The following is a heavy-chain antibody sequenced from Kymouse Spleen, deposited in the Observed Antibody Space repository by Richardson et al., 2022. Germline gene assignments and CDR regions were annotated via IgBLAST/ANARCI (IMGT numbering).Heavy chain of an antibody. CDR1: GFTFSSYA. V-gene: IGHV3-23*04. J-gene: IGHJ6*02. CDR3: AKAGYCTNGVCYYYYYGMDV. Sequence: EVQLVESGGGLVQPGGSLRLSCAASGFTFSSYAMSWVRQAPGKGLEWVSAISGSGGSTYYADSVKGRFTISRDNSKNTLYLQMNSLRAEDTAVYYCAKAGYCTNGVCYYYYYGMDVWGQGTTVTVSS. D-gene: IGHD2-8*01. CDR2: ISGSGGST.